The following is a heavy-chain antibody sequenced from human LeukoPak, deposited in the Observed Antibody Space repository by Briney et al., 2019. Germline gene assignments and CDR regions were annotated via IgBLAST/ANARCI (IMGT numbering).Heavy chain of an antibody. J-gene: IGHJ3*02. CDR1: GGSISSGSYY. D-gene: IGHD3-22*01. Sequence: KPSQTLSLTCTVSGGSISSGSYYWSWIRQPAGKGLEWIGRIYTSGSTNYNPSLKSRVTISVDTSKNQFSLKLSSVTAADTAVYYCAREMWLSRGLQADAFDIWGQGTMVTVSS. CDR2: IYTSGST. V-gene: IGHV4-61*02. CDR3: AREMWLSRGLQADAFDI.